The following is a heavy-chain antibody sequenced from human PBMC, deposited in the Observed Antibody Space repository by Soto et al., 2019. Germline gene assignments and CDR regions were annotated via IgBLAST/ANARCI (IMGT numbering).Heavy chain of an antibody. J-gene: IGHJ4*02. CDR1: GGSISSSSYY. V-gene: IGHV4-39*01. CDR2: IYYSGST. D-gene: IGHD2-2*01. CDR3: ARHEDIVVVPAAMPFDY. Sequence: SETLSLTCTVSGGSISSSSYYWGWIRQPPGKGLEWIGSIYYSGSTYYNPSLKSRVTISVDTSKNQFSLKLSSVTAADTAVYYCARHEDIVVVPAAMPFDYWGQGTLVTVSS.